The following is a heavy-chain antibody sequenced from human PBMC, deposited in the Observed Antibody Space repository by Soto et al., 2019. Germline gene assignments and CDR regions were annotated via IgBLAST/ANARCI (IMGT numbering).Heavy chain of an antibody. J-gene: IGHJ4*02. CDR2: IYYSGST. V-gene: IGHV4-31*03. Sequence: KPSETLSLTCTVSGGSISSGGYYWSWIRQHPGKGLEWIGYIYYSGSTYYNPSLKSRVTISVDTSKNQFSLKLSSVTAADTAVYYCARDIAGFYYFDYWGQGTLVTVSS. CDR1: GGSISSGGYY. D-gene: IGHD3-9*01. CDR3: ARDIAGFYYFDY.